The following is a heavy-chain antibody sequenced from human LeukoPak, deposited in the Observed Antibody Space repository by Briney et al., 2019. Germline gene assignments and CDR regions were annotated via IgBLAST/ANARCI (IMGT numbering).Heavy chain of an antibody. Sequence: ASVKVSCKASGYTFTSYDINWVRQATGQGLEWMGWMNPNSGNTGYAQKFQGRVTVTSYTSIDTAYMELSSLRSEDTAVYYCATELRWKEYWGQGTLVTVSS. CDR3: ATELRWKEY. J-gene: IGHJ4*02. V-gene: IGHV1-8*01. CDR1: GYTFTSYD. CDR2: MNPNSGNT. D-gene: IGHD4-23*01.